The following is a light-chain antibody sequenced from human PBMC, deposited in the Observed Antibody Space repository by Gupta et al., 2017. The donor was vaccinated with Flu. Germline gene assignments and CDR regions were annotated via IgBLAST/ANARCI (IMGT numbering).Light chain of an antibody. CDR1: QTVTTN. CDR3: HQYYNWPPGT. CDR2: GAS. V-gene: IGKV3-15*01. J-gene: IGKJ1*01. Sequence: DIVMTQSPGTLSVSPGERVTLSCRASQTVTTNLAWYQQKPGQGPRLLIYGASTRATGIPARFSGSGSGTEFTLTISSLQSEDFAVYYCHQYYNWPPGTFGQGTKVEI.